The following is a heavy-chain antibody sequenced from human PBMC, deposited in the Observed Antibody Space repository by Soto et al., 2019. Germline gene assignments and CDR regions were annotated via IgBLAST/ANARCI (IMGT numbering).Heavy chain of an antibody. D-gene: IGHD3-10*01. CDR2: IYHSGST. Sequence: QVRLQESGPGLVKPSQTLSLTCTVSGDSISSGGYYWTWIRQHPGKGLEWIGHIYHSGSTYYNPSLRRRVTMSVDTSKNQLSLRLSSVTAADTAVYYCARDDYDGSGSNAYVIWGQGTMVTVSS. V-gene: IGHV4-31*03. CDR3: ARDDYDGSGSNAYVI. CDR1: GDSISSGGYY. J-gene: IGHJ3*02.